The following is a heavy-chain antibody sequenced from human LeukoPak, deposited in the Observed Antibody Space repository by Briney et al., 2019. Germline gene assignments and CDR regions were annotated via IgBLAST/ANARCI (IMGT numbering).Heavy chain of an antibody. Sequence: GGSLRLSCAASGFTLSSYWMSWVRQAPGKGLEWVANIKQDGSEKYYADSVKGRFTVSRDNAKNSLYLQMNSLRAEDTAVYYCARGPYPDYWGQGTLVTVSS. CDR2: IKQDGSEK. J-gene: IGHJ4*02. V-gene: IGHV3-7*01. CDR3: ARGPYPDY. CDR1: GFTLSSYW.